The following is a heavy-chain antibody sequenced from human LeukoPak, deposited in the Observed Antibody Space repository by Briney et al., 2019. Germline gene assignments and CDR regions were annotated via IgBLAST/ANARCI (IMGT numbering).Heavy chain of an antibody. D-gene: IGHD2-2*01. J-gene: IGHJ4*02. CDR1: GFTFSSYW. V-gene: IGHV3-74*01. CDR2: INSDGSTT. CDR3: ARDRAYCSPTSCYANHFDY. Sequence: GGSLRLSCAASGFTFSSYWMHWVRQAPGKGLVWVSRINSDGSTTSYADSVKGRFTISRDNAKNTLYPQMNSLRAEDTAIYYCARDRAYCSPTSCYANHFDYWGQGTLVTVSS.